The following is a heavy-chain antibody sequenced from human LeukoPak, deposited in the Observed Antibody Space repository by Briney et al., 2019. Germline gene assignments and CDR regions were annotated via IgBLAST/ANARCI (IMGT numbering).Heavy chain of an antibody. CDR1: GGSISSSSYY. V-gene: IGHV4-39*07. Sequence: SETLSLTCTVSGGSISSSSYYWGWIRQPPGKGLEWIGSIYYSGSTYHNPSLKSRVTISVDTSKNQFSLKLSSVTAADTAVYYCAREKHDYVWGSSVDYWGQGTLVTVSS. CDR2: IYYSGST. J-gene: IGHJ4*02. D-gene: IGHD3-16*01. CDR3: AREKHDYVWGSSVDY.